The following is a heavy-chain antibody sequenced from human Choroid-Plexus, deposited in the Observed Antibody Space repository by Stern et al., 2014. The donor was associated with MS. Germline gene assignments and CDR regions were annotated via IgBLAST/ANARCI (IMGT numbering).Heavy chain of an antibody. CDR1: GGAMTTYY. V-gene: IGHV4-4*07. CDR3: ARGVAGSYYNKWFDP. J-gene: IGHJ5*02. CDR2: VYTSGGT. D-gene: IGHD3-10*01. Sequence: QVQLQESGPGLVKPSETLSLTCTVSGGAMTTYYWTWIRQPAWKGLEWIGRVYTSGGTNYNPSLESQVTVSVDTSKTQFSLDLRSVTAADTAVYYCARGVAGSYYNKWFDPWGQGILVTVSS.